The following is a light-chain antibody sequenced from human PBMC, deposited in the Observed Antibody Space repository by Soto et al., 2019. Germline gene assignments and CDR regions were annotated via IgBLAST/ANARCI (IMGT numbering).Light chain of an antibody. J-gene: IGKJ4*01. CDR1: QSVSSY. V-gene: IGKV3-11*01. CDR3: QHRVIGPT. Sequence: EIVLTQSPATLSLSPGERATLSCRASQSVSSYLGWYQQKPGKAPRLLISDVSRRATGIPARFSGSGFGTDFPLTISSLQPEDTAVYYCQHRVIGPTFGGGTRVEIK. CDR2: DVS.